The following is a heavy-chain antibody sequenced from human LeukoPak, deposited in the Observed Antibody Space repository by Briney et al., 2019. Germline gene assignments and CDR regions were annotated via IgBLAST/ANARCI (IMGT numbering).Heavy chain of an antibody. V-gene: IGHV3-23*01. J-gene: IGHJ3*02. CDR1: GLTFSTYA. Sequence: GGSLRLSCTASGLTFSTYALSWVRQTPGKGLEWLSVISATGSTTYYADSVRGRFTISRDNSKNTLYLQMKSLRAEDTAVYYCARESSGRDAFDIWGQGTMVTVSS. CDR2: ISATGSTT. CDR3: ARESSGRDAFDI. D-gene: IGHD6-25*01.